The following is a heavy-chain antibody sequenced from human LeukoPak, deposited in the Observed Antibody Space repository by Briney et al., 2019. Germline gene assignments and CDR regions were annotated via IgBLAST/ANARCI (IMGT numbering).Heavy chain of an antibody. CDR1: GYIFTSYY. Sequence: GASVKVSCKASGYIFTSYYVHWVRQAPGQGLEWMGIINPSGGSSSYAQKFQGRVTMTRDTSTSTVYMELNSLRAEDTVVYYCAKEGGSVLRYFGPVGSQSYWGQGTLVTVSS. CDR3: AKEGGSVLRYFGPVGSQSY. D-gene: IGHD3-9*01. V-gene: IGHV1-46*01. CDR2: INPSGGSS. J-gene: IGHJ4*02.